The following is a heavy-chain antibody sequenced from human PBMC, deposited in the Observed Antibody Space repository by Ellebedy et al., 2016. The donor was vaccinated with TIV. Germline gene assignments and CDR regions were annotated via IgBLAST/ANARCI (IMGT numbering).Heavy chain of an antibody. Sequence: GGSLRLSCKGSGYSFTSYWIGWVRQMPGKGLEWMGIIYPGDSDTRYSPSFQGQVTISADKSISTAYLQWSSLKASDTAMYYCARRIAAAGSWYFDLWGRGTLVTVSS. V-gene: IGHV5-51*01. J-gene: IGHJ2*01. D-gene: IGHD6-13*01. CDR2: IYPGDSDT. CDR3: ARRIAAAGSWYFDL. CDR1: GYSFTSYW.